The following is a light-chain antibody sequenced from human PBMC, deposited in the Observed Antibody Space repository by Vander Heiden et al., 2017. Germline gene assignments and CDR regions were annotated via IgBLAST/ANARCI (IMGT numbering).Light chain of an antibody. CDR2: EIS. V-gene: IGLV2-14*01. J-gene: IGLJ2*01. Sequence: QSALTQPASVSGSPGQSITICCTGTSSDVGAYNYVSWYQQYPGKAPKLVIFEISNRPSGVSNRFSGSRSANTASLTISGLQPEDEADYYCNSYTSSSTWVFGGGTKLTVL. CDR1: SSDVGAYNY. CDR3: NSYTSSSTWV.